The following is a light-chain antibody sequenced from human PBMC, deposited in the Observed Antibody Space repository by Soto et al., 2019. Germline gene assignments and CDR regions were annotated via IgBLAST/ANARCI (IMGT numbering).Light chain of an antibody. V-gene: IGKV3-15*01. Sequence: EIVMPQSLATLSVSPWEIVSLSCTARQSVGSNLAWYQQKPGQAPRLLIYGASTRATGIPARFSGSGSETEFTLTISSLQAEDSAVYFCQQYNNWPTWTFGQGTKVDI. CDR1: QSVGSN. J-gene: IGKJ1*01. CDR3: QQYNNWPTWT. CDR2: GAS.